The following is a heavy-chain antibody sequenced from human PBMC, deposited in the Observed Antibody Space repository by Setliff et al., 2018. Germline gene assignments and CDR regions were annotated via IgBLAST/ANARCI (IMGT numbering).Heavy chain of an antibody. CDR2: IYTSGST. D-gene: IGHD3-22*01. J-gene: IGHJ3*02. CDR1: GGSFSGYY. Sequence: SETLSLTCAVYGGSFSGYYWSWIRQPPGKGLEWIGYIYTSGSTNYNPSLKSRATISVDTSKNQFSLKLSSVTAADTAVYYCARGDYYDSSAYSPDTFDIWGQGTMVTVSS. CDR3: ARGDYYDSSAYSPDTFDI. V-gene: IGHV4-34*11.